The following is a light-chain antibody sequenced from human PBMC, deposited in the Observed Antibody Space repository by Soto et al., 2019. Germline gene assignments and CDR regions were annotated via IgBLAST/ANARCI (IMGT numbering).Light chain of an antibody. CDR1: QTVNTW. CDR2: DAS. J-gene: IGKJ4*01. CDR3: QQYNSYSPEGLT. Sequence: DIQLTQSHSTLSASVGDRVTITFRASQTVNTWLAWYQHKPGKAPKLLIYDASVLETGVPSRFSGFSSGTEFTLTISSLQPDDFATYFCQQYNSYSPEGLTFGGGTKVDIK. V-gene: IGKV1-5*01.